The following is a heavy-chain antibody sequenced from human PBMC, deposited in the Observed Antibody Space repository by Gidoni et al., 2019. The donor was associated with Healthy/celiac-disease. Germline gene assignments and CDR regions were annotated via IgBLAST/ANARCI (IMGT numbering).Heavy chain of an antibody. D-gene: IGHD6-13*01. CDR1: GFTFSSYG. J-gene: IGHJ6*02. V-gene: IGHV3-33*01. CDR3: ARDPKLRMSSSWYAWYYYYGMDV. Sequence: QVQLVESGGGVVQPGRSLRLSCAASGFTFSSYGMHWVRQAPGKGLEWVAVIWYDGSNKYYADSVKGRFTISRDNSKKTLYLQMNSLGAEDTAVYYCARDPKLRMSSSWYAWYYYYGMDVWGQGTTVTVSS. CDR2: IWYDGSNK.